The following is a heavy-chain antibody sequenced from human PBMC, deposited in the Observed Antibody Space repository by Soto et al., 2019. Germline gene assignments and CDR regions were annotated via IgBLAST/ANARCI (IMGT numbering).Heavy chain of an antibody. V-gene: IGHV4-31*03. Sequence: LSLTCTVSGGSISSGGYYWSWIRQHPGKGLEWIGYIYYSGSTYYNPSLKSRVTISVDTSKNQFSLKLSSVTAADTAVYYCASGLNCGGSCYGGMDVWGQGTTVTVSS. CDR2: IYYSGST. CDR3: ASGLNCGGSCYGGMDV. J-gene: IGHJ6*02. D-gene: IGHD2-15*01. CDR1: GGSISSGGYY.